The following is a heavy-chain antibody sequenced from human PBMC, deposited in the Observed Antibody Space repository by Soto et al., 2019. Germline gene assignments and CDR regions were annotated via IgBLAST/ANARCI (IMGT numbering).Heavy chain of an antibody. CDR1: NGSLSGYY. V-gene: IGHV4-59*01. Sequence: QVQLQESGPGLAKPSETLSLTCTVSNGSLSGYYWTWIRQSPGKGLEWIGYIYYSGLSNYNPSLKSRVTMSVDTPKNQFSLSLKSLTAADTAVYYCARVGVGIGNHFDTWGQGTLVTVSS. J-gene: IGHJ4*02. D-gene: IGHD1-26*01. CDR2: IYYSGLS. CDR3: ARVGVGIGNHFDT.